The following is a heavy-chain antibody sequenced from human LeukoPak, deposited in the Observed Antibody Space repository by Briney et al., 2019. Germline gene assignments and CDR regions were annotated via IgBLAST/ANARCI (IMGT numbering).Heavy chain of an antibody. D-gene: IGHD3-10*01. CDR3: ARDSGTTGEVKFDP. CDR1: GYSISSGYY. CDR2: IYHSGST. J-gene: IGHJ5*02. Sequence: SETLSLTCTVSGYSISSGYYWGWIRQPPGKGLEWIGSIYHSGSTYYNPSLKSRVTISVDTSKNQFSLKLSSVTAADTAVYYCARDSGTTGEVKFDPWGQGALVTVSS. V-gene: IGHV4-38-2*02.